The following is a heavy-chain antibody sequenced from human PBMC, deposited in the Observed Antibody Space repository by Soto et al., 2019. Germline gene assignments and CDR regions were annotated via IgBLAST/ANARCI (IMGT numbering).Heavy chain of an antibody. CDR1: GGSIISSSSH. CDR2: IYYSGST. V-gene: IGHV4-39*01. CDR3: ARRERAAGTDWWFDP. D-gene: IGHD6-13*01. Sequence: SETLYLTCTVSGGSIISSSSHWGWIGQPPGKGLGWIGSIYYSGSTYYSPSLKSRVTISVDTSKNQFSLKLSSVTAADTAVYYCARRERAAGTDWWFDPWGQGTLVT. J-gene: IGHJ5*02.